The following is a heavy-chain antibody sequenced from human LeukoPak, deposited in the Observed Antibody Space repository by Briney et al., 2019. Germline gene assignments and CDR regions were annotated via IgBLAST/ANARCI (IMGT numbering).Heavy chain of an antibody. CDR2: IGDTGNI. D-gene: IGHD2-2*03. Sequence: PGGSLRLSCAASGFPFSSYVMGWVRQAPGKGLEWVSTIGDTGNIYYADSVRGRFTISRDNSKNTLYLQMNSLRTGDTAMYYCATLGYCTSTSCSLVNWGQGTLVTVSS. J-gene: IGHJ4*02. CDR1: GFPFSSYV. CDR3: ATLGYCTSTSCSLVN. V-gene: IGHV3-23*01.